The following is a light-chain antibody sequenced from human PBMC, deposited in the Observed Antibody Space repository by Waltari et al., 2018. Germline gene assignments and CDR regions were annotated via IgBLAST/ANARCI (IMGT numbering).Light chain of an antibody. Sequence: DVVMTQSPLSLPVSLGQPASISCRSSQSLVHTDGHTYLNWFQQRPGQSPGRLIYKVSNRDSGVPDRFSGSGSDTAFTLKISRVEAEDVGIYYCMQATNWPLTFGQGTKVEIQ. V-gene: IGKV2-30*02. CDR1: QSLVHTDGHTY. J-gene: IGKJ1*01. CDR3: MQATNWPLT. CDR2: KVS.